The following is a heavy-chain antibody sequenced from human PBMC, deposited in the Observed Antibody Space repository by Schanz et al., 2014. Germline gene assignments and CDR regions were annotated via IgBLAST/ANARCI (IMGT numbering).Heavy chain of an antibody. Sequence: EVQLVESGGDFVQPGGSLRLSCAASGFTFSSYGMHWVRQAPGKGLECVSGISGGGGSAYYADSVKGRFTISRDNSKNTLYLQMNSLRAEDTAIYYCAKYRYSVFDFDYWGQGTLVTVSS. J-gene: IGHJ4*02. V-gene: IGHV3-23*04. D-gene: IGHD3-16*02. CDR3: AKYRYSVFDFDY. CDR2: ISGGGGSA. CDR1: GFTFSSYG.